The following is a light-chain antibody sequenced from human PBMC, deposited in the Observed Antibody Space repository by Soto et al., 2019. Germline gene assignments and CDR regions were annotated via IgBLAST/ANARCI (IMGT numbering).Light chain of an antibody. CDR3: QQYGRPPRAT. J-gene: IGKJ5*01. CDR1: QSVMNNY. V-gene: IGKV3-20*01. Sequence: EIVLTQSPGTLSLSPGEIATLYLSASQSVMNNYLAWSQQKPGQAPRLLIYEASSRATGIPDRFSGGGSGTDFTLSISKVEPEDFAVYYCQQYGRPPRATFGQGTRLEIK. CDR2: EAS.